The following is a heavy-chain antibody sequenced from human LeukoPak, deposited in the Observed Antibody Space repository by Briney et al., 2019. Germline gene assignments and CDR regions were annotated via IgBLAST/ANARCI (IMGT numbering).Heavy chain of an antibody. CDR3: ARGGGPLQSFDY. CDR2: IYHSGST. J-gene: IGHJ4*02. CDR1: GYSISSGYY. V-gene: IGHV4-38-2*02. Sequence: SETLSLTCTVSGYSISSGYYWGWIRQPPGKGLEWIGSIYHSGSTYYNPSLKRRVTISVDTSKNQFSLKLRSVAAADTAVYYCARGGGPLQSFDYWGQGTLVTVSS. D-gene: IGHD4-11*01.